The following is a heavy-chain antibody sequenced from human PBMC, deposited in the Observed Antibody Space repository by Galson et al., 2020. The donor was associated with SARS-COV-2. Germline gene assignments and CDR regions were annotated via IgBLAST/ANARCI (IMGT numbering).Heavy chain of an antibody. Sequence: SQTLSLTCTVSGVSISSGSYYWTWIRQHPGKGLELIGYISYRGSAYYNPSLKSRATISVDTSENQFSLRLSSVTAADTAVYYCARASFPDSDGAGAYGRWGQGTLVTVSS. CDR3: ARASFPDSDGAGAYGR. CDR1: GVSISSGSYY. D-gene: IGHD3-10*01. J-gene: IGHJ4*02. CDR2: ISYRGSA. V-gene: IGHV4-31*03.